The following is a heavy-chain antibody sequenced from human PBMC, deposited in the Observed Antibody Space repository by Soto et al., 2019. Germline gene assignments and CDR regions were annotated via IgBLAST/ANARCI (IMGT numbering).Heavy chain of an antibody. D-gene: IGHD3-9*01. J-gene: IGHJ4*02. CDR2: ISGSGYKA. CDR1: GFTFNSYA. Sequence: AGGSLRLSCVASGFTFNSYAMTWVRQSPERGLEWVSTISGSGYKAHYRRSVQGRFTISRDNSKSTVFLHMNNLRAEDSAIYYCAKGRYFDVEGGCANFWGQGTQVTVSS. CDR3: AKGRYFDVEGGCANF. V-gene: IGHV3-23*01.